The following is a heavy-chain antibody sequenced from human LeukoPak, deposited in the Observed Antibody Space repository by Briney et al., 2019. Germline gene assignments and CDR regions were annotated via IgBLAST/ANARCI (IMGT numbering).Heavy chain of an antibody. CDR1: GFTFSSYG. CDR2: ISGSGGST. D-gene: IGHD6-13*01. Sequence: GGSLRLSCAAYGFTFSSYGMSWVRQAPGKGLEWVSAISGSGGSTYYADSVKGRFTISRDNSKNTLYLQMNSLRAEDTAVYYCAKDPGQQLVLTFDYWGQGTLVTVSS. CDR3: AKDPGQQLVLTFDY. V-gene: IGHV3-23*01. J-gene: IGHJ4*02.